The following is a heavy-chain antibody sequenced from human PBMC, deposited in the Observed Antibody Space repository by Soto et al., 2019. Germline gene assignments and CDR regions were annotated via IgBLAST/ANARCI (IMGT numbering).Heavy chain of an antibody. V-gene: IGHV1-18*01. Sequence: QVQLVQSGAEVKKPGASVKVSCKVSGYTFTSYGISWVRQPPGQGLEWMGWINTYTGNINYAQKLQGRVTMTTDTSTSTAYMELRSLRSDDTALYYCARERGGYKHFDYWGQGTLVTVSS. CDR1: GYTFTSYG. J-gene: IGHJ4*02. CDR3: ARERGGYKHFDY. D-gene: IGHD1-26*01. CDR2: INTYTGNI.